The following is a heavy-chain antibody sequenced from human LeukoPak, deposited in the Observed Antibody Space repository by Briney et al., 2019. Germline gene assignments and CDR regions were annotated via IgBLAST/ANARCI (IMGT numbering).Heavy chain of an antibody. V-gene: IGHV3-23*01. CDR1: GFTFSSYS. J-gene: IGHJ4*02. CDR3: ARLSGTSGTSSRVLHY. Sequence: GGSLRLSCAASGFTFSSYSMNWVRQAPGKGLEWVSAISGSGEDTYYADSVRGRFTISRDNSENSLSLQMNRLRAEDTAVYHCARLSGTSGTSSRVLHYWGQGTLVTVSS. D-gene: IGHD1-1*01. CDR2: ISGSGEDT.